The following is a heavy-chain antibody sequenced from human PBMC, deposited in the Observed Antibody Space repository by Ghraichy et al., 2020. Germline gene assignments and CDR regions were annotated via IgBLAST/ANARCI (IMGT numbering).Heavy chain of an antibody. V-gene: IGHV3-30-3*01. CDR1: GFTFSSYT. J-gene: IGHJ4*02. CDR2: ISYDGSNK. Sequence: GGSLRLSCAASGFTFSSYTMHWVRQAPGKGLEWVAVISYDGSNKYYGDSVKGRFTISRDNSKNTLYLQMHSLRVEDTAIYYCILSVDSGSYSDWGQGTLVTVSS. D-gene: IGHD1-26*01. CDR3: ILSVDSGSYSD.